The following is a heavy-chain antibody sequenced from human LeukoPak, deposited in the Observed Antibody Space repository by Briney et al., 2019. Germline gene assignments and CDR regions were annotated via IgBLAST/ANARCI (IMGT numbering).Heavy chain of an antibody. V-gene: IGHV4-4*09. CDR1: GGSISSYY. J-gene: IGHJ4*02. Sequence: SETLSLTCTVSGGSISSYYWNWIRQPPGKGLEWIGYIHHSGSTNQNPSLKSRVTISVDTSKNHFSLKVTSVTAADTAVYYHSRWNPYSSGFDYWGGGPLVTVS. D-gene: IGHD3-22*01. CDR3: SRWNPYSSGFDY. CDR2: IHHSGST.